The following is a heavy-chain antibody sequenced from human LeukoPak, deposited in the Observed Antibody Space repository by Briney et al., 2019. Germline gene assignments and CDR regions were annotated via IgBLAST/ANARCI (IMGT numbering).Heavy chain of an antibody. CDR3: ARRGSNGFGY. CDR1: GGSISSDDYY. J-gene: IGHJ4*02. V-gene: IGHV4-30-4*01. D-gene: IGHD6-13*01. Sequence: SETLSLTCTVSGGSISSDDYYWTWVRQPPAKGLEWIGYIYYSGSTNYNASLKSRVTISVDTSKNQFSLKLSSVTAADTAVYYCARRGSNGFGYWGQGTLVTVSS. CDR2: IYYSGST.